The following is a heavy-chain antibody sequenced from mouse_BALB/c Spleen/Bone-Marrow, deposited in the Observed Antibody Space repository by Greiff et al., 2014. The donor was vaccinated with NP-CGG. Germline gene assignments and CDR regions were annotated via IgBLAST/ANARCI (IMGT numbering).Heavy chain of an antibody. J-gene: IGHJ2*01. CDR2: ISTGSTII. Sequence: EVKLEESGGGSVQPGGSRKLSCAASGFTFSSFGMHWVRQAPEKGLEWVAFISTGSTIIYYADTVKGRFTISRDNPNNTLFLQMTSLRSEDTAMYYCARSHFYGNFFDYWGQGTTLTVSS. CDR3: ARSHFYGNFFDY. V-gene: IGHV5-17*02. CDR1: GFTFSSFG. D-gene: IGHD2-1*01.